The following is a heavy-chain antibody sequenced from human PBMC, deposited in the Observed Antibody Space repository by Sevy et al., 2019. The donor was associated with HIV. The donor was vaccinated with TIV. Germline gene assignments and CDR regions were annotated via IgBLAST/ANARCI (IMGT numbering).Heavy chain of an antibody. CDR3: ARESRSDWYLDY. CDR2: IWYDGSNK. J-gene: IGHJ4*02. CDR1: GFILSRYG. D-gene: IGHD2-21*02. Sequence: GGSLRLSCTASGFILSRYGMHWVRQAPGKGLEWVAGIWYDGSNKYYADSVKGRFTISRDNSKNTLTLQMNSLRAEDTAVYYCARESRSDWYLDYWGQGTLVTVSS. V-gene: IGHV3-33*01.